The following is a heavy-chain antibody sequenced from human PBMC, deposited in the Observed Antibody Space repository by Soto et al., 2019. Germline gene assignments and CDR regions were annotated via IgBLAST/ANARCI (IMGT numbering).Heavy chain of an antibody. CDR1: GGAFSIYA. CDR3: ARTWMTTGYYYGMDV. V-gene: IGHV1-69*13. J-gene: IGHJ6*02. Sequence: GASVKVSCKASGGAFSIYAISCVRQSPVQGLEWMGGIIPIFGTANYAQKFQGRVTITAGESTSTAYMELSSLRSEDTAVYYCARTWMTTGYYYGMDVWGQGTTVTVSS. CDR2: IIPIFGTA. D-gene: IGHD4-17*01.